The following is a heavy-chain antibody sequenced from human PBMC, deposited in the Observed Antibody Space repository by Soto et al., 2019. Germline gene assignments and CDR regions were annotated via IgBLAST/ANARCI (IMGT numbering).Heavy chain of an antibody. J-gene: IGHJ5*02. V-gene: IGHV4-30-2*01. D-gene: IGHD4-17*01. Sequence: QLQLQGSGSGLVKPSQTLSLTCAVSGGSISSGGYSWSWIRQPPGKGLEWIGYIYHSGSTYYNPSLKSRVTISVDRSKNQFSLKLSSVTAADTAVYYCARYRTTVTTSNWFDPWGQGTLVTVSS. CDR3: ARYRTTVTTSNWFDP. CDR1: GGSISSGGYS. CDR2: IYHSGST.